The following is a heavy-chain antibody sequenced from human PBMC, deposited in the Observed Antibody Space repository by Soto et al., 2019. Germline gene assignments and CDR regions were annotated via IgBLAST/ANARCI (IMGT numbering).Heavy chain of an antibody. J-gene: IGHJ4*02. Sequence: PSETLSLTCTVSGGSISSGGTGSYWTWIRQLPWKGLEWIGYIYYTGNTYYNPSLKSRPTISIDTSENQFSLKLTSVTAADTAVYYCARRECSGGSCYFDPWGQGTLVTVS. CDR2: IYYTGNT. CDR1: GGSISSGGTGSY. CDR3: ARRECSGGSCYFDP. V-gene: IGHV4-31*03. D-gene: IGHD2-15*01.